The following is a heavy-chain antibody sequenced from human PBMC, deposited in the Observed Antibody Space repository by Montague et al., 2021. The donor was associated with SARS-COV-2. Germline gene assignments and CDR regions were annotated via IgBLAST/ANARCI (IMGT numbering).Heavy chain of an antibody. CDR2: MYRSGXP. CDR3: ARGVDTGVVTVTGGFDS. CDR1: GGSISRGYYD. D-gene: IGHD5-18*01. V-gene: IGHV4-61*02. Sequence: TLSLTCTVSGGSISRGYYDWSWIRLSAGKGLEWIGRMYRSGXPXYXXXXEXRVVLSVDTSRNQFSMKMTSMTAADTAMYYRARGVDTGVVTVTGGFDSWGQGTLVIVSS. J-gene: IGHJ4*02.